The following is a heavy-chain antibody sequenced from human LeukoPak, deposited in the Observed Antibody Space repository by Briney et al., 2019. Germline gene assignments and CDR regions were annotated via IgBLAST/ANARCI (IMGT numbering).Heavy chain of an antibody. V-gene: IGHV3-23*01. D-gene: IGHD4-17*01. J-gene: IGHJ4*02. Sequence: GGSLRLSCAASGFTFSSYAMSWVRQAPGKGLEWVSTISGGGVTTYYADSVKGRFTISRDNSKNTLYLQMNSLRAEDTAVYYCAKDYGDKRGVVYWGQGTLVTVSS. CDR1: GFTFSSYA. CDR3: AKDYGDKRGVVY. CDR2: ISGGGVTT.